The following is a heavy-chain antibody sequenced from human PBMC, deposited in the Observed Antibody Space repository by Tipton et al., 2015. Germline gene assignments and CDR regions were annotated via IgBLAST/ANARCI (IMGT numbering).Heavy chain of an antibody. J-gene: IGHJ4*02. CDR2: LSGGGST. V-gene: IGHV3-23*01. D-gene: IGHD6-13*01. CDR1: GFTVYSYA. CDR3: ARLKDFRYGTQPGYFDY. Sequence: SLRLSCAASGFTVYSYAITWVRQAPGKGLEWVSTLSGGGSTYYADSVKGRFTISRDDSKNTLYLQMNSLRAEDTAVYYCARLKDFRYGTQPGYFDYWGQRTLLVTFSS.